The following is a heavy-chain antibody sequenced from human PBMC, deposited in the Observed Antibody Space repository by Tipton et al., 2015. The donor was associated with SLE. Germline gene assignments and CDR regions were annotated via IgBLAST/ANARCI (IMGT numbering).Heavy chain of an antibody. CDR2: IYYTGSA. Sequence: TLSLTCTVSGGSISDSSHYWVWIRQPPGKGLEWIGYIYYTGSANYNPSLKSRVTMSVDTSKNQFSLKLSSVTAADTAVYYCARGGVATIRADYWGQGTLVTVSS. CDR3: ARGGVATIRADY. CDR1: GGSISDSSHY. V-gene: IGHV4-61*05. J-gene: IGHJ4*02. D-gene: IGHD5-12*01.